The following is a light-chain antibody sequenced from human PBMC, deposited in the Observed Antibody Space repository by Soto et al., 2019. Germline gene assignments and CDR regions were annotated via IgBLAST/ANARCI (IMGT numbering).Light chain of an antibody. CDR2: LGS. J-gene: IGKJ2*01. V-gene: IGKV2-28*01. Sequence: DIVMTQSPLSLPVTPGEPASISCRSSQSLLHSNGYNYLDWYLQKPGQSPQLLIYLGSNRASGVRDTCVGGGSCSDLSLKISRVAVEEVGFYYWVQALHSPYAFGQGTLLVIK. CDR1: QSLLHSNGYNY. CDR3: VQALHSPYA.